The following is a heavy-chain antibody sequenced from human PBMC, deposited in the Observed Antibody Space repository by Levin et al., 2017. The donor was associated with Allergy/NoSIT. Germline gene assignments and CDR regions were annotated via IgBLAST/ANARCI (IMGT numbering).Heavy chain of an antibody. J-gene: IGHJ2*01. CDR3: ARAGDSSGYRRYWYFDL. D-gene: IGHD3-22*01. CDR2: INHSGST. V-gene: IGHV4-34*01. Sequence: ESLKISCAVYGGSFSGYYWSWIRQPPGKGLEWIGEINHSGSTNYNPSLKSRVTISVDTSKNQFSLKLSSVTAADTAVYYCARAGDSSGYRRYWYFDLWGRGTLVTVSS. CDR1: GGSFSGYY.